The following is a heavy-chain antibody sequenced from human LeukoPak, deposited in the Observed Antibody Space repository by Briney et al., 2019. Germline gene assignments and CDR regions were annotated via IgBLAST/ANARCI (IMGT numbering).Heavy chain of an antibody. J-gene: IGHJ4*02. CDR3: ARSVPPPMQWLVPEYFDY. Sequence: PGGSLRLSCAASGFTFSSYSMNWVRQAPGKGLEWVSSISSSSSYIYYADSVKGRFTISRDNAKNSLYLQMNSLRAEDTAVYYCARSVPPPMQWLVPEYFDYWGQGTLVTVSS. CDR1: GFTFSSYS. CDR2: ISSSSSYI. V-gene: IGHV3-21*04. D-gene: IGHD6-19*01.